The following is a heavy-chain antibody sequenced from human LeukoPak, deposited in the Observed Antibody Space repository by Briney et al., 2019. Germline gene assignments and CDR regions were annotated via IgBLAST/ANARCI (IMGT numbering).Heavy chain of an antibody. CDR1: GFTFSSYG. D-gene: IGHD6-13*01. Sequence: PGRSLRLSCAASGFTFSSYGMHWVRQAPGKGLEWVAVVSYDGSNKYYADSVKGRFTISRDNSKNTLYLQMNSLRAEDTAVYYCAKVEAYSSSWGVHYYYYYGMDVWGQGTTVTVSS. CDR2: VSYDGSNK. CDR3: AKVEAYSSSWGVHYYYYYGMDV. J-gene: IGHJ6*02. V-gene: IGHV3-30*18.